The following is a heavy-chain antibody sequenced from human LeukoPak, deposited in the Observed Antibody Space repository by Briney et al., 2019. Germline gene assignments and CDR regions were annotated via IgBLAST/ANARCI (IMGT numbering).Heavy chain of an antibody. CDR3: ARDLESGWYYFDY. D-gene: IGHD6-19*01. J-gene: IGHJ4*02. V-gene: IGHV3-11*04. CDR2: ISSSGSTI. CDR1: GFAFSDYY. Sequence: GESLRLSCAASGFAFSDYYMSWIRQVPGKGLEWVSYISSSGSTIYYADSVKGRFTLSRDNAKNSLYLQMNSLRAEDTAVYYCARDLESGWYYFDYWGQGTLVTVSS.